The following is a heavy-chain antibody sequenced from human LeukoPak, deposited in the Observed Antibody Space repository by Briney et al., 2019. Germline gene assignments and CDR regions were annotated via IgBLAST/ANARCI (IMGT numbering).Heavy chain of an antibody. CDR3: VKDLSGSWAFDY. Sequence: GGSLRLSCSASGFTFSSHAMHWVCQAPGKGLEYVSGISNDGGGTCYADSVKGRCTISRDNSKDTLYLQMSSLRPEDTGMYYCVKDLSGSWAFDYWGQGILVTVSS. V-gene: IGHV3-64D*06. CDR1: GFTFSSHA. CDR2: ISNDGGGT. D-gene: IGHD6-13*01. J-gene: IGHJ4*02.